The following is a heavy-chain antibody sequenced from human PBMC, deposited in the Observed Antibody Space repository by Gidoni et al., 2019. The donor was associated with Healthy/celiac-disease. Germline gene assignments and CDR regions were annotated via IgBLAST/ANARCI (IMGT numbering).Heavy chain of an antibody. CDR1: GYTFTGYY. Sequence: QVQLVQSGAEVKKPGASVKVSCKAAGYTFTGYYMHWVRQAPGQGLEWKGWINPNSVGTNYAQKFQGRVTMTRDTSISTAYMELSRLRSDDTAVYYCARGGDFDYWGQGTLVTVSS. J-gene: IGHJ4*02. CDR2: INPNSVGT. CDR3: ARGGDFDY. V-gene: IGHV1-2*02. D-gene: IGHD3-10*01.